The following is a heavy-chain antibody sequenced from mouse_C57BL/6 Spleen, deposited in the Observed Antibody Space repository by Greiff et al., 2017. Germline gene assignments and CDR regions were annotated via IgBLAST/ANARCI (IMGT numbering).Heavy chain of an antibody. J-gene: IGHJ1*03. CDR1: GYAFSSYW. V-gene: IGHV1-80*01. CDR2: IYPGDGDT. Sequence: VKLVEPGAELVKPGASVKFSCKASGYAFSSYWMNWVKQRPGKGLAWIGQIYPGDGDTNYNGKFKGKATLTADKSSSTAYMQLSSLTSEDSAVYFCAGGNYVWCFDVWGTGTTVTVSS. CDR3: AGGNYVWCFDV. D-gene: IGHD2-1*01.